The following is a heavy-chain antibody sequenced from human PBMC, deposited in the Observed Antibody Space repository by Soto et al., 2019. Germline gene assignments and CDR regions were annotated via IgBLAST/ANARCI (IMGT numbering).Heavy chain of an antibody. CDR3: ARVSGIYYYGMDV. D-gene: IGHD3-10*01. V-gene: IGHV4-59*01. CDR1: GGSISSYY. Sequence: SETLSLTCTVSGGSISSYYWSWIRQPPGKGLEWIGSIYFSGSTNYNPSLKSRVTISVDTSKNQFSLKLSSVTAADTAVYYCARVSGIYYYGMDVWGQGTTVTVSS. J-gene: IGHJ6*02. CDR2: IYFSGST.